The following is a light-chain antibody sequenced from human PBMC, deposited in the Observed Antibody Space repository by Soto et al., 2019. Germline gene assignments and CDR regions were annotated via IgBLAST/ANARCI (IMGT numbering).Light chain of an antibody. CDR1: QSVSSR. V-gene: IGKV3-15*01. J-gene: IGKJ5*01. CDR2: GAS. Sequence: EIVMTQSPATLSVSPGERVTLSCRASQSVSSRLAWYHQKPGQSPRLLIYGASTRATGIPARFSGSGSGTEFTLTISSLQSEDFAVYYCQQYGTSPRTFGQGTRLEIK. CDR3: QQYGTSPRT.